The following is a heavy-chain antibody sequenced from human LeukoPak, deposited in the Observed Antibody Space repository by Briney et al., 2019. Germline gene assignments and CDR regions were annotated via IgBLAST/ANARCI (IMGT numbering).Heavy chain of an antibody. CDR2: IWYDGSNK. CDR1: GFTFSSYG. CDR3: ARADTAIDFDY. Sequence: GGSLRLSCAASGFTFSSYGMHWVRQAPGKGLEWVAVIWYDGSNKYYADSVKGRFTISRDNSKNTLYLQMNSLRAEDTAVYYCARADTAIDFDYWGQGTLVTVSS. D-gene: IGHD5-18*01. J-gene: IGHJ4*02. V-gene: IGHV3-33*01.